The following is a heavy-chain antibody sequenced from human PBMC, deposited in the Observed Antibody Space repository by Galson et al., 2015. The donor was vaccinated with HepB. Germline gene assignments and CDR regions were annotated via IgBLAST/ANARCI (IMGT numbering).Heavy chain of an antibody. V-gene: IGHV3-30*03. Sequence: SLRLSCAASGFTFSSYGMHWVRQAPGKGLEWVAVISYDGSNKYYADSVKGRFTISRDNSKNTLYLQMNSLRAEDTAVYYCARPSSGPSWAYYYYGMDVWGQGTTVTVSS. CDR2: ISYDGSNK. CDR3: ARPSSGPSWAYYYYGMDV. CDR1: GFTFSSYG. J-gene: IGHJ6*02. D-gene: IGHD2-2*01.